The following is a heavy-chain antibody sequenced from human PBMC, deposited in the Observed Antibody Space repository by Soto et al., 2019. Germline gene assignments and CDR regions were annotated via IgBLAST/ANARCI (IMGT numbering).Heavy chain of an antibody. J-gene: IGHJ3*02. CDR1: GFTFSSYG. Sequence: GGSLRRSCAASGFTFSSYGMHWVRQAPGKGLEWVAVICYDGSNKYYADSVKGRFTISRDNSKNTLYLQMNSLRAEDTAVYYCARDRRDIVLMVYAGPRDAFDIWGQGTMVTVSS. V-gene: IGHV3-33*01. CDR2: ICYDGSNK. CDR3: ARDRRDIVLMVYAGPRDAFDI. D-gene: IGHD2-8*01.